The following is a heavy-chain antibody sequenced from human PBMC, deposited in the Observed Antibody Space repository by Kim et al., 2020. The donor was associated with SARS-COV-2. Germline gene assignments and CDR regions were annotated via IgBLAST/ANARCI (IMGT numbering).Heavy chain of an antibody. J-gene: IGHJ6*02. CDR2: IYYSGST. CDR1: GCSISSSSYY. CDR3: ARLYYDFWNNYGMDV. Sequence: SETLSLTCTVSGCSISSSSYYWGWIRQPPGKGLEWIGSIYYSGSTYYNPSLKSRVTISVDTSKNQFSLKLSSVTAADTAVYYCARLYYDFWNNYGMDVWGQGTTVTVSS. V-gene: IGHV4-39*01. D-gene: IGHD3-3*01.